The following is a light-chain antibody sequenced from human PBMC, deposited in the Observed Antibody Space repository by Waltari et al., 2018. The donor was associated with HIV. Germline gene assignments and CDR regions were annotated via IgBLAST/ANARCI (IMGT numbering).Light chain of an antibody. J-gene: IGLJ2*01. CDR2: EVN. CDR1: SSDVGGYNY. Sequence: QSPLTQPPSASGSPGPSLTISCPCPSSDVGGYNYVSWYQQHPGKAPKHMIYEVNTRPSGVPDRFSGSKSGNTASLTVSGLQAEDEADYYCSSYAGSNNRVFGGGTKLTVL. V-gene: IGLV2-8*01. CDR3: SSYAGSNNRV.